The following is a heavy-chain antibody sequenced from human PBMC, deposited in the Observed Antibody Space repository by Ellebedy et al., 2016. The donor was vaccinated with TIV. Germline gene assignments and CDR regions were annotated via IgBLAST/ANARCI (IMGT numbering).Heavy chain of an antibody. CDR2: ISAYNGNT. D-gene: IGHD3-10*01. CDR1: GYTFTSYG. Sequence: ASVKVSCXASGYTFTSYGISWVRQAPGQGLEWMGWISAYNGNTNYAQKFQGRVTITADKYTSTAYTELRSLRSDDTAVYYCARTSHGSGSPGGYWGQGTQVTVSS. V-gene: IGHV1-18*01. CDR3: ARTSHGSGSPGGY. J-gene: IGHJ4*02.